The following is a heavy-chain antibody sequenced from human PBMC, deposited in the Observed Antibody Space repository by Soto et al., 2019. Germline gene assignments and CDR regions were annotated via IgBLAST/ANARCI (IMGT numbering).Heavy chain of an antibody. CDR1: GFTFSSYG. CDR3: ANQMDQWPTQHFDY. V-gene: IGHV3-30*18. D-gene: IGHD6-19*01. Sequence: GESLRLCCAASGFTFSSYGMHWVRQAPGKGLELVAAISYDGSNKYYADSVKGRFTISRDNSKNTLYLQMNSLRAEDTAVYYCANQMDQWPTQHFDYWGQGT. J-gene: IGHJ4*02. CDR2: ISYDGSNK.